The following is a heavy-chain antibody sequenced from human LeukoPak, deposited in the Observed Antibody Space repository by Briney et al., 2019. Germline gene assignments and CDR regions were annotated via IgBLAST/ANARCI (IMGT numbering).Heavy chain of an antibody. Sequence: PSETLSLTCTVSGGSISNYYWSWIRQPPGKGLEWIGSIYHSGSTYYKPSLKSRVTISVDTSKNQFSLKLSSVTAADTAVYYCARAFYSSSWYHKEDFFDYWGQGTPVTVSS. J-gene: IGHJ4*02. V-gene: IGHV4-38-2*02. CDR3: ARAFYSSSWYHKEDFFDY. D-gene: IGHD6-13*01. CDR2: IYHSGST. CDR1: GGSISNYY.